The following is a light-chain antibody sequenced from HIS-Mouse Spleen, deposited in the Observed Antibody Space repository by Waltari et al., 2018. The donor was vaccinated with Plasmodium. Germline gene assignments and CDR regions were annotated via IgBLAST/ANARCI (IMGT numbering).Light chain of an antibody. CDR3: YSTDSSGNHRV. CDR1: ALPKKY. V-gene: IGLV3-10*01. J-gene: IGLJ3*02. CDR2: EDS. Sequence: SYELTQPPSVSVSPGQTARITCSGDALPKKYAYRYQQKSGQPPVLVIYEDSKRPPGIPERFSGSSSGTMATLTISGAQVEDEADYYCYSTDSSGNHRVFGGGTKLTVL.